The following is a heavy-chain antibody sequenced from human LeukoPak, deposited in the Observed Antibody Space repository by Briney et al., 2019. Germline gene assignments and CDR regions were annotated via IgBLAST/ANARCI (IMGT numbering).Heavy chain of an antibody. J-gene: IGHJ5*02. CDR3: ARAEVNWFDP. CDR1: GFTFSDYY. CDR2: ISSIVSTI. V-gene: IGHV3-11*01. Sequence: RGCLRLSCAASGFTFSDYYMSWIRQAPGKGLGWVSYISSIVSTIYYADSVKGRFTISRDNAKNSLYLQMNSLRAEDTAVYYCARAEVNWFDPWGQGTLVTVSS.